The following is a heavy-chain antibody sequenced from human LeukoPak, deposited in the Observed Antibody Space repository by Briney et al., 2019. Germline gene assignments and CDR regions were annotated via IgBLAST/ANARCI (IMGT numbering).Heavy chain of an antibody. Sequence: SQTLSLTCAVSGGSISSGGYSWSWIRQPPGKGLEWIGYIYHSGSTYYNPSLKSRVTISVDRSKNQFSLKLSSVTAADMAVYYCAREDYYDSSGYYYGAFDIWGQGTMVTVSS. CDR2: IYHSGST. CDR1: GGSISSGGYS. CDR3: AREDYYDSSGYYYGAFDI. V-gene: IGHV4-30-2*01. J-gene: IGHJ3*02. D-gene: IGHD3-22*01.